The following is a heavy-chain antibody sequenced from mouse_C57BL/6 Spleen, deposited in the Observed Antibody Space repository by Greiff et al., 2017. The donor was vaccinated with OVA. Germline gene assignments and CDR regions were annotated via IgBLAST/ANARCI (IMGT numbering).Heavy chain of an antibody. D-gene: IGHD4-1*01. CDR1: GFNIKDYY. CDR3: ASLNWDGHFDY. J-gene: IGHJ2*01. CDR2: IDPADGET. Sequence: VQLQQSGAELVKPGASVKLSCTASGFNIKDYYMHWVKQRTEQGLEWIGRIDPADGETKYAPKFQGQATLTAAKSSNTAYLPLSSLTSEDTAVEYCASLNWDGHFDYWGQGTTRTVSS. V-gene: IGHV14-2*01.